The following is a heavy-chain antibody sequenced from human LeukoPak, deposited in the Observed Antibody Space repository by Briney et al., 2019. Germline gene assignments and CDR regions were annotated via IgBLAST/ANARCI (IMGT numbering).Heavy chain of an antibody. Sequence: ASVKVSCKAFGYTFTSNYMHWVRQAPGQGPEWMGVISPSGGSTTYAQKFQGRVTLTRDTSISTAYMELSWLRSDDTAVYYCARWLQSGYYYYMDVWGKGTTVTVSS. D-gene: IGHD5-24*01. V-gene: IGHV1-46*01. CDR3: ARWLQSGYYYYMDV. CDR2: ISPSGGST. CDR1: GYTFTSNY. J-gene: IGHJ6*03.